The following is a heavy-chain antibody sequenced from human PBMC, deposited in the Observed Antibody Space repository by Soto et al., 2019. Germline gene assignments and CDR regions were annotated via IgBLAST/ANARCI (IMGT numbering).Heavy chain of an antibody. V-gene: IGHV4-31*03. CDR3: VRADIVVVPAANWLDP. Sequence: PSETLSLTCTVSGGSISSGGYYWSWIRQHPGKGLEWIGYIYYSGSTYYNPSLKSRVTISVDTSKNQFSLKLSSVTAADTAVYYCVRADIVVVPAANWLDPWGQGTLVTVSS. D-gene: IGHD2-2*01. J-gene: IGHJ5*02. CDR2: IYYSGST. CDR1: GGSISSGGYY.